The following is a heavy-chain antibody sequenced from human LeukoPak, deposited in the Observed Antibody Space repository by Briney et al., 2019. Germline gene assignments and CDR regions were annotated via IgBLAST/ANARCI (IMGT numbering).Heavy chain of an antibody. J-gene: IGHJ4*02. CDR3: ARHEYSSGWYFNTDYFDY. V-gene: IGHV4-39*01. CDR2: IYYSGST. CDR1: GGSISSSSYY. Sequence: PSETLSLTCTVSGGSISSSSYYWGWIRQPPGKGLEWIGNIYYSGSTYYNPSLKSRVTISVDTSKNQFSLKLSSVTAADTAVYYCARHEYSSGWYFNTDYFDYWGQGTLVTVSS. D-gene: IGHD6-19*01.